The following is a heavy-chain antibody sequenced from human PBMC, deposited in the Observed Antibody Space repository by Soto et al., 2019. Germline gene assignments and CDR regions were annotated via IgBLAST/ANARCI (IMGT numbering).Heavy chain of an antibody. D-gene: IGHD6-13*01. CDR1: GFSLYTPGVG. Sequence: QVTLKESGPTLVKPTQTLTLTCSFSGFSLYTPGVGVGWVRQPPGKALEWPALIYWDDDKRYSPTVKSRLTIAKDTSKNQVVLTMTNVDPVDTATYYCAHKHLAAAGYCFDYWGQGALVTVSS. CDR2: IYWDDDK. J-gene: IGHJ4*02. V-gene: IGHV2-5*02. CDR3: AHKHLAAAGYCFDY.